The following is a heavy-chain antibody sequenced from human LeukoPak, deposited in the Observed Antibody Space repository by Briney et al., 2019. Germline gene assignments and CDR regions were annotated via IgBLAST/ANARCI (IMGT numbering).Heavy chain of an antibody. CDR1: GGSISSSDYY. D-gene: IGHD1-26*01. CDR3: ARRTSNPVGAIDY. V-gene: IGHV4-39*01. J-gene: IGHJ4*02. CDR2: ISSSGST. Sequence: ASETLSLNCTVSGGSISSSDYYWGWIRQPPEKGLEWIGAISSSGSTYYNPSLKSRVTISVDSSKNQFSLKLSSVTAADTAVYYCARRTSNPVGAIDYWGQGTLVTVSS.